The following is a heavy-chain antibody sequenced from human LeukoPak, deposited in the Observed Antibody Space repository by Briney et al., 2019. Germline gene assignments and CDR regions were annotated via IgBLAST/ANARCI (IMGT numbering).Heavy chain of an antibody. CDR2: INYSGST. CDR3: ARGSPLTYSSSWFPAEGKHAFDI. V-gene: IGHV4-39*07. Sequence: PSETLSLTCTVSGGSISSSSYYWGWIRQPPGKGLEWIGSINYSGSTYYKPSLKSRVTISVDTSKNQFSLKLSSVTAADTAVYYCARGSPLTYSSSWFPAEGKHAFDIWGQGTMVTVSS. J-gene: IGHJ3*02. CDR1: GGSISSSSYY. D-gene: IGHD6-13*01.